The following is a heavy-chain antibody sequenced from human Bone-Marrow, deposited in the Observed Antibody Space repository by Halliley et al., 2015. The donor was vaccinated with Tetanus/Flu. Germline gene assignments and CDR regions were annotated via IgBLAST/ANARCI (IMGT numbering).Heavy chain of an antibody. CDR2: ISYSGST. CDR1: GGSMSGYY. J-gene: IGHJ4*02. D-gene: IGHD1-26*01. V-gene: IGHV4-59*01. Sequence: TLSLTCTVSGGSMSGYYLNWIRQPPGKGLEWLGLISYSGSTNYNPSLKSRVTISVDTSKNQFSLKLSSVTAADTAVYYCAREYVGRYYFDYWGQGTLVTVSS. CDR3: AREYVGRYYFDY.